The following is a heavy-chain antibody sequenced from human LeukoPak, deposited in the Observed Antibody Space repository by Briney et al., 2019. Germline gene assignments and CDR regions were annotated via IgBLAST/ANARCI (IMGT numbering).Heavy chain of an antibody. CDR1: GFTFSSYA. D-gene: IGHD3-10*01. CDR3: AKRSGYGSGSFDP. V-gene: IGHV3-23*01. J-gene: IGHJ5*02. CDR2: ISGSGGST. Sequence: PGGSLRLSCAASGFTFSSYAMNWVRQAPGKGLEWVSVISGSGGSTYYADSVKGRFTISRDNSKNTLYLQMNSLRAEDTAVYYCAKRSGYGSGSFDPWGQGSLVTVSS.